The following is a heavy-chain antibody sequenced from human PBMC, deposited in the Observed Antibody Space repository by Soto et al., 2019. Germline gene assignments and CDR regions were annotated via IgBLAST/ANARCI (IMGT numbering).Heavy chain of an antibody. D-gene: IGHD2-8*02. V-gene: IGHV1-24*01. CDR3: ATSIAEKSTVDY. CDR2: FDPEDGET. Sequence: ASVKVSCKVSGYTLTELSMHWVRQAPGKGLEWLGGFDPEDGETIYAQKFQGRVTMTEDTSTDTAYMELSSLRSEDTAVYYCATSIAEKSTVDYWGQGTLVSV. CDR1: GYTLTELS. J-gene: IGHJ4*02.